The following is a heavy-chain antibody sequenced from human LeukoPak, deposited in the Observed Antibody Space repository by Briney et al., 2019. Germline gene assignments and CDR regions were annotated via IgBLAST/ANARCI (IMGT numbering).Heavy chain of an antibody. V-gene: IGHV3-11*06. Sequence: GGSLRLSCAASGFTFSDYYMSWIRQAPGKGLEWVSYISSSSSYTNYADFVKGRFTISRDNAKNSLYLQMNSLRAEDTAVYYCASCRTLNWFDPWGQGTLVTVSS. CDR2: ISSSSSYT. D-gene: IGHD2-2*01. CDR1: GFTFSDYY. CDR3: ASCRTLNWFDP. J-gene: IGHJ5*02.